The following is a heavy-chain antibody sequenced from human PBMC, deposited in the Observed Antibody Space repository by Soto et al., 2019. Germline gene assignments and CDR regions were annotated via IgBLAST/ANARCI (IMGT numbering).Heavy chain of an antibody. CDR1: GGTFSSYA. CDR2: IIPIFGTA. CDR3: ARDVGATAFVAFDI. V-gene: IGHV1-69*13. D-gene: IGHD1-26*01. Sequence: GASVKVSCKASGGTFSSYAISWVRQAPGQGLEWMGGIIPIFGTANYAQKFQGRVTITADESTSTAYMELSSLRSEDTAVYYCARDVGATAFVAFDIWGQGTMVTVSS. J-gene: IGHJ3*02.